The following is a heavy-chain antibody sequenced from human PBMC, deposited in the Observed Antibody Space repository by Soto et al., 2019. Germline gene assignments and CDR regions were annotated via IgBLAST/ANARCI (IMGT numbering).Heavy chain of an antibody. J-gene: IGHJ6*03. D-gene: IGHD3-3*01. CDR3: ARLVPLRDYYDFWSGYYKGGYYYYYMDV. CDR2: IKQDGSEK. V-gene: IGHV3-7*03. Sequence: GGSLRLSCAASGFTFSSYWMSWVRQAPGKGLEWVANIKQDGSEKYYVDSVKGRFTISRDNAKNSLYLQMNSLRAEDTAVYYCARLVPLRDYYDFWSGYYKGGYYYYYMDVWGKGTTVTVSS. CDR1: GFTFSSYW.